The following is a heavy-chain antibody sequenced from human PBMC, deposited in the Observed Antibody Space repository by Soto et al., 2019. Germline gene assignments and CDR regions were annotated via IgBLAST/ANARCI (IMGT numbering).Heavy chain of an antibody. V-gene: IGHV2-5*01. J-gene: IGHJ4*02. Sequence: SGPTLVNPTQTLTLTCTFSGFTLTSALGVGWIRQPPGKALEWLALSYWNDDKLYSPSLKSRLTITKDTSKSQVVLTMTNMDPVETATYYCIHPGAATYLYMFYFEYWGQGTMVTVSS. CDR3: IHPGAATYLYMFYFEY. D-gene: IGHD2-8*02. CDR2: SYWNDDK. CDR1: GFTLTSALG.